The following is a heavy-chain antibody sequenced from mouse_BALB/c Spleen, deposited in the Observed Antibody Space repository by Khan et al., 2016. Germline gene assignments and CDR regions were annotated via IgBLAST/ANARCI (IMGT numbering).Heavy chain of an antibody. CDR1: GCTFSSFG. V-gene: IGHV5-17*02. Sequence: EVELVESGGGLVQPGGSRKLSCAASGCTFSSFGMHWVRQAPEKGLEWVAYISSGSSTIYYADTVKGRFTISRDNPKNTLFLQMTSLRSEDTAMYYCARYPFAYWGQGTLVTVSA. CDR3: ARYPFAY. J-gene: IGHJ3*01. CDR2: ISSGSSTI.